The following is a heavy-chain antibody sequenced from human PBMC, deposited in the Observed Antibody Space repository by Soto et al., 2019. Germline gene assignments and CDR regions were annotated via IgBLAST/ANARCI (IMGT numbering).Heavy chain of an antibody. CDR1: GYTFTSYA. J-gene: IGHJ4*02. Sequence: ASVKVSCKASGYTFTSYAMHWVRQAPGQRLEWMGWINAGNGNTKYSQKFQGRVTITRDTSASAAYMELSSLRSEDTAVYYCARAVAVPADFDYWGQGTLVTVSS. V-gene: IGHV1-3*01. CDR3: ARAVAVPADFDY. CDR2: INAGNGNT. D-gene: IGHD6-19*01.